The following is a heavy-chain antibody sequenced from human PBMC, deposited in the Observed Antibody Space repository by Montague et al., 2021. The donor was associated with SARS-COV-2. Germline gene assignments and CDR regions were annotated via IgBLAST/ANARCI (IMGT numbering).Heavy chain of an antibody. CDR2: ISYDGSNK. J-gene: IGHJ3*02. CDR3: ARTRSGSYSNAFDI. V-gene: IGHV3-30*04. CDR1: GFTFSSYA. Sequence: SLRLSCAASGFTFSSYAMHWVRQAPGKGLEWVAVISYDGSNKYYADSVKGRFTISRVNSKNTLYLQMNSLRAEDTAVYYCARTRSGSYSNAFDIWGQGTMVTVSS. D-gene: IGHD1-26*01.